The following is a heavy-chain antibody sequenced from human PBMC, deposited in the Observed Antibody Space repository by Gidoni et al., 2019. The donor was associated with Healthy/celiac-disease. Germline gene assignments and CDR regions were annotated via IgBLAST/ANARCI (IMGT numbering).Heavy chain of an antibody. V-gene: IGHV3-9*01. D-gene: IGHD3-22*01. CDR3: AKWDYDSSGHEYYFDY. CDR2: ISLNRSSI. J-gene: IGHJ4*02. CDR1: GFSCDDYA. Sequence: EVQLVECGGGSVQSGRSLRLPWAVAGFSCDDYAMHWVRQAPGTVLEWSSGISLNRSSIGYADSVKSPFTISNDNTKDSLYLQMNSLRAEDTALYYCAKWDYDSSGHEYYFDYWGQGTLVTVSS.